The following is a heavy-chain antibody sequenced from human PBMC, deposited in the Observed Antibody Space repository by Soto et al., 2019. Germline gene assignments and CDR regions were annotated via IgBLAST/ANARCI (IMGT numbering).Heavy chain of an antibody. CDR2: ISQFARA. CDR3: ARGHGSFRQ. Sequence: SETLSLTCDVSGYSFIGYFCNLLRHPPATWLEWMWVISQFARARYNPSLETRITISADTSRAQFSLNLTSVTDAETAVYYCARGHGSFRQWGQGALATVS. V-gene: IGHV4-34*01. CDR1: GYSFIGYF. D-gene: IGHD3-10*01. J-gene: IGHJ1*01.